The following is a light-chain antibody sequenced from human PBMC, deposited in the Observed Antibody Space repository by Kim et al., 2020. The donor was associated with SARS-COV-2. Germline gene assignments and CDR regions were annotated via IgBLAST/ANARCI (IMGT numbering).Light chain of an antibody. CDR2: AAS. V-gene: IGKV1-16*01. Sequence: SVGKRVTITCRAGKNIRSNLAWFHQKPGKAPKSLIYAASILKSGAPPRFGGGGLGTDFTLTTTSLQAEDSATYYCQRYSSYPRTFGQGTKVDIK. J-gene: IGKJ1*01. CDR1: KNIRSN. CDR3: QRYSSYPRT.